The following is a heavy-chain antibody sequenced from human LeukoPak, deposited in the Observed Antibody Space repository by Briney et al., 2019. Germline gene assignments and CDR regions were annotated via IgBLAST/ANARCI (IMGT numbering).Heavy chain of an antibody. D-gene: IGHD3-3*01. V-gene: IGHV4-59*01. CDR1: GGSISSYY. CDR2: IYYSGST. J-gene: IGHJ5*02. Sequence: SETLSLTCTVSGGSISSYYWSWIRQPPGKGLEWIGYIYYSGSTNYSPSLKSRVTISVDTSKNQFSLKLSSVTAADTAVYYCARAPRSGAYWFDPWGQGTLVTVSS. CDR3: ARAPRSGAYWFDP.